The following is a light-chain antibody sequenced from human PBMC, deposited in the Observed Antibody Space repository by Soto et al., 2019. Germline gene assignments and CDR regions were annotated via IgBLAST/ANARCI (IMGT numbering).Light chain of an antibody. CDR2: GNS. J-gene: IGLJ1*01. V-gene: IGLV1-40*01. CDR3: QSYDSSLSGFYV. Sequence: QSVLTQPPPVSGAPRQRVTISCTGSSSNIGAGYDVHWYQQLPRPAPKLLIYGNSNRPSGVPDRFSGSKSGTSASLAITGLQAEDEADYYCQSYDSSLSGFYVFGSGTKLTVL. CDR1: SSNIGAGYD.